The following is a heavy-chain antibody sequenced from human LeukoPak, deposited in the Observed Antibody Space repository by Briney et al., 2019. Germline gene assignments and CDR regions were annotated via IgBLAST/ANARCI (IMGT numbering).Heavy chain of an antibody. J-gene: IGHJ4*02. CDR2: IYYSGST. CDR1: GGSISSGDYY. D-gene: IGHD3-22*01. CDR3: ARHDYDSSGYRRDYYFDY. V-gene: IGHV4-30-4*01. Sequence: KASETLSLTCTVSGGSISSGDYYWSWIRQPPGKGLEWIGYIYYSGSTYYNPSLKSRITMSVDTSKNQFSLKLSSVTAADTAVYYCARHDYDSSGYRRDYYFDYWGQGTLVTVSS.